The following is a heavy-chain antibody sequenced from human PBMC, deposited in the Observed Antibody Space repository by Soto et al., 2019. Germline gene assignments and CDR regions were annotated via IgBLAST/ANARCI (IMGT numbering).Heavy chain of an antibody. Sequence: SVKVSCKASGGTFSSYAISWVRQAPGQGLEFMGGIIPIFGTANYAQKFQGRVTITADESTSTAYMELSSLRSEDTAVYYCARGLGGYYDFWSGPSSPYGMDVWGQGTTVTVSS. D-gene: IGHD3-3*01. CDR2: IIPIFGTA. J-gene: IGHJ6*02. CDR1: GGTFSSYA. CDR3: ARGLGGYYDFWSGPSSPYGMDV. V-gene: IGHV1-69*13.